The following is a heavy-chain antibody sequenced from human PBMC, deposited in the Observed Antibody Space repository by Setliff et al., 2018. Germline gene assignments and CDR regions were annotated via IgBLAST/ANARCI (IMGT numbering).Heavy chain of an antibody. CDR1: GGSISSGGYY. D-gene: IGHD3-10*01. J-gene: IGHJ6*03. Sequence: PSETLSLTCTVSGGSISSGGYYWSWIRQHPGKGLEWIGYIYHSGSTYYNPSLKSRVTISVDTSKNQFFLKLSSVTAADTAVHYCARDTLPRGSRRSMDVWGKGTTVTVSS. V-gene: IGHV4-31*02. CDR2: IYHSGST. CDR3: ARDTLPRGSRRSMDV.